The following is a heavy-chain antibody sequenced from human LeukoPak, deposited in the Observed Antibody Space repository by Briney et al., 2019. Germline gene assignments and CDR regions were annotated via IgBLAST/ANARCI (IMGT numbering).Heavy chain of an antibody. V-gene: IGHV4-31*03. D-gene: IGHD3-10*01. CDR1: GGSFNSGGYY. CDR2: IYYSGST. Sequence: PSETLSLTCTVSGGSFNSGGYYWSWIRQHPGKGLEWIGYIYYSGSTYYNPSLKSRVTISVDTSKNQFSLKLSSVTAADTAVYYCARDGGYGSGSYHFDYWGQGTLVTVSS. CDR3: ARDGGYGSGSYHFDY. J-gene: IGHJ4*02.